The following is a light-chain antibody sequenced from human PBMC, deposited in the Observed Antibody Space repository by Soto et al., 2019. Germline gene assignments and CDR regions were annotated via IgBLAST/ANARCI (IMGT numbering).Light chain of an antibody. J-gene: IGKJ2*01. CDR1: QSVSSSY. Sequence: EIVLTQSPGTLSLSPGERATLSCRASQSVSSSYLAWYQQKPGQAPRLLIYDASCRAAGIPDGFSGSGSGTDFTLTIIRLEPEDLAVYYCQQYGSSPYTFGQGTKLEIK. CDR2: DAS. V-gene: IGKV3-20*01. CDR3: QQYGSSPYT.